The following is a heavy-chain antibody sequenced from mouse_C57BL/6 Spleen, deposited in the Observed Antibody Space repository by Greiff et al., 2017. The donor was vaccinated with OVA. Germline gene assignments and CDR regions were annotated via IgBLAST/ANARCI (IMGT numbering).Heavy chain of an antibody. Sequence: QVQLKQSGPELVKPGASVKISCKASGYAFSSSWMNWVKQRPGKGLEWIGRIYPGDGDTNYTGKFKGKATLTADKSSSTAYMQLSSLTSEYSAVNFWARDYDGSSLDYWGQGTTLTVSS. CDR1: GYAFSSSW. CDR2: IYPGDGDT. V-gene: IGHV1-82*01. D-gene: IGHD1-1*01. J-gene: IGHJ2*01. CDR3: ARDYDGSSLDY.